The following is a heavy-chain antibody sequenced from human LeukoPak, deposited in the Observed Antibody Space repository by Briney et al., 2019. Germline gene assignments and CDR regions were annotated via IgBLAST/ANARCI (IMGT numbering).Heavy chain of an antibody. V-gene: IGHV1-24*01. CDR2: FDPEDGET. Sequence: ASVKVSCKVSGYTLTELSMHWVRQAPGKGLEWMGGFDPEDGETIYAQKFQGRVTMTEDTSTDTAYVELSSLRSEDTAVYYCATDRMYNWNDGGLDYWGQGTLVTVSS. J-gene: IGHJ4*02. CDR1: GYTLTELS. D-gene: IGHD1-20*01. CDR3: ATDRMYNWNDGGLDY.